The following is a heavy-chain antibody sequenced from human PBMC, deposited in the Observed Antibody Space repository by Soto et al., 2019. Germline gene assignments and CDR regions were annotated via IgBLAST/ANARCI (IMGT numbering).Heavy chain of an antibody. J-gene: IGHJ6*02. CDR3: ARDALFSLGYYYYGMDV. V-gene: IGHV3-21*01. CDR1: GFTFSSYS. Sequence: GGSLRLSCAASGFTFSSYSMNWVRQAPGKGPEWVSSISSSSSYIYYADSVKGRFTISRDNAKNSLYLQMNSLRAEDTAVYYCARDALFSLGYYYYGMDVWGQGTTVTVSS. CDR2: ISSSSSYI.